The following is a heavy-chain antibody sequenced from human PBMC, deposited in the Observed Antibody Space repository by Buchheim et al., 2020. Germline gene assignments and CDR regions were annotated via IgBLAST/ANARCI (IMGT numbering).Heavy chain of an antibody. Sequence: EVQLVESGGGLVQPGGSLRLSCAASGFIFSIYEMNWVRQAPGKGLEWVSCIDGSGSTIFYADSVKGRFTISSDNATNSLYLQMNSLRAEDTAVYYCAREPIVGAGKFDFWGQGTL. D-gene: IGHD1-26*01. V-gene: IGHV3-48*03. CDR1: GFIFSIYE. J-gene: IGHJ4*02. CDR3: AREPIVGAGKFDF. CDR2: IDGSGSTI.